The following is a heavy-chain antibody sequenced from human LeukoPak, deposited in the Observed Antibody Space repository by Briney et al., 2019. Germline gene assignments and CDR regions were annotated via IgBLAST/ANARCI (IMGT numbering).Heavy chain of an antibody. Sequence: GGSLRLSCAASGFTVSSNYMSWVRQAPGKGLEWVSAISGSGGSTYYADSVRGRFTISRDNSKNTLYLQMNSLRAEDTAVYYCAKGFATYYYDSSGYVDFWGQGTLVTVSS. CDR2: ISGSGGST. J-gene: IGHJ4*02. D-gene: IGHD3-22*01. CDR1: GFTVSSNY. CDR3: AKGFATYYYDSSGYVDF. V-gene: IGHV3-23*01.